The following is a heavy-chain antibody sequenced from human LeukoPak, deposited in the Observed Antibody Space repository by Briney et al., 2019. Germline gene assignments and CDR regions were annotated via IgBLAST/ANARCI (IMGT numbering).Heavy chain of an antibody. D-gene: IGHD3-22*01. CDR3: TSDTYYYDSTGLGHWFDP. Sequence: GASVKVSCNTSGYTFTNYDINWVRQATGQGLEWMGWMSPNSGDTGYAQKFQDRVTMTRNTSISTAYMELSSLRSDDTAVYYCTSDTYYYDSTGLGHWFDPWGQGTLVTVSS. CDR2: MSPNSGDT. CDR1: GYTFTNYD. V-gene: IGHV1-8*01. J-gene: IGHJ5*02.